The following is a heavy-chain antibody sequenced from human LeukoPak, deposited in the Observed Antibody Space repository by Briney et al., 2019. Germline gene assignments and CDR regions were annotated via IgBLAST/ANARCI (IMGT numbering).Heavy chain of an antibody. CDR1: GFTFSSYA. CDR3: ARDYGDYVFEFVGY. J-gene: IGHJ4*02. CDR2: ITGSGGST. Sequence: GGSLRLSCGASGFTFSSYAMNWVRQAPGKGLEWVSGITGSGGSTFYADSVKGRFTISRDNAQNTLYLQMHSLRAEDTAVYYCARDYGDYVFEFVGYWGQGTLVTVSS. V-gene: IGHV3-23*01. D-gene: IGHD4-17*01.